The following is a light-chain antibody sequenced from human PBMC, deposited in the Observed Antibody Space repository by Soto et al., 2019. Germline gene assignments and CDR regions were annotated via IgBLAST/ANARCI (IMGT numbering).Light chain of an antibody. CDR2: EVN. CDR1: SSDVGGYNF. J-gene: IGLJ3*02. Sequence: QSALTQPASVSGSPGQSITFSCTGTSSDVGGYNFVSWYQQYPGKAPKLLIYEVNNRPSGVSNRFSGSKSGNTASLTISGLQAEDEADYYCSSWTSSTTQVLGGGTKLTVL. V-gene: IGLV2-14*01. CDR3: SSWTSSTTQV.